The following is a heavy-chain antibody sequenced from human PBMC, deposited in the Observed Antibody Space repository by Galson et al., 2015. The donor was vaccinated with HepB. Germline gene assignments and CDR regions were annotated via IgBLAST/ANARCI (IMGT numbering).Heavy chain of an antibody. Sequence: SLRLSCAASGFTFSSYSMNWVRQAPGKGLEWASYISSSSSTIYYADSVKGRFTISRDNAKNSLYLQMNSLRAEDTAVYYCARDEGYSGYAYWGQGTLVTASS. V-gene: IGHV3-48*01. D-gene: IGHD5-12*01. J-gene: IGHJ4*02. CDR2: ISSSSSTI. CDR1: GFTFSSYS. CDR3: ARDEGYSGYAY.